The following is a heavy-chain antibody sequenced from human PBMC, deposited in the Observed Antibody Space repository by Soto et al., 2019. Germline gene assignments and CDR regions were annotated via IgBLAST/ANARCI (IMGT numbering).Heavy chain of an antibody. J-gene: IGHJ5*02. CDR3: APGQGGSYNWFDP. CDR1: GGSISSSRYS. V-gene: IGHV4-39*01. D-gene: IGHD2-15*01. CDR2: AYYSGST. Sequence: QLQLQESGPGLVKPSETLSLACTVSGGSISSSRYSWGWIHQPPGKGLEWIGSAYYSGSTYYNPSLKRQVPMSVDTPKNQFSLRLSSVTAADPAVYSCAPGQGGSYNWFDPWGQETLVTVSS.